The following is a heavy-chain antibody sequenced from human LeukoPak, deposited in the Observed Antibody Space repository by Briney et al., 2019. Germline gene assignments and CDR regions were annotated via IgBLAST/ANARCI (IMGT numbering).Heavy chain of an antibody. Sequence: GASVKVSCKASGYTFTSYVLHWVRQAPGQRLEWMGWINAGNGNTKYSQKFQGRVTITRDTSASTAYIELSSLRSEDAAVYYCARGYGEFNPDYWGQGTLVTVSS. CDR2: INAGNGNT. J-gene: IGHJ4*02. CDR1: GYTFTSYV. D-gene: IGHD3-10*01. V-gene: IGHV1-3*01. CDR3: ARGYGEFNPDY.